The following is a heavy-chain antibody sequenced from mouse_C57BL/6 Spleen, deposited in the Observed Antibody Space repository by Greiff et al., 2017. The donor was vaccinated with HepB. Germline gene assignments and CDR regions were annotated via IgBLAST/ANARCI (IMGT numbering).Heavy chain of an antibody. Sequence: EVKLQESGPGLVKPSQSLSLTCTVTGYSITSGYGWNWIRQFPGNKLEWMGYISYSGSTNYNPSLKSRITITREKSKNQFFLQLNSVTTEDTATYYCARTARIKYWGQGTTLTVSS. CDR1: GYSITSGYG. J-gene: IGHJ2*01. D-gene: IGHD1-2*01. V-gene: IGHV3-2*02. CDR3: ARTARIKY. CDR2: ISYSGST.